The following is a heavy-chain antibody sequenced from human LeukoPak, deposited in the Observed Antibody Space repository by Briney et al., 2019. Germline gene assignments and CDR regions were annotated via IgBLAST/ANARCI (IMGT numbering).Heavy chain of an antibody. J-gene: IGHJ4*02. D-gene: IGHD6-6*01. CDR2: IYYSGST. Sequence: SETLPLTCTVSGGSISSYYWSWTRQPPGKGLEWIGYIYYSGSTNYNPSLKSRVTISVDTSKNQFSLKLSSVTAADTAVYYCARGYSSSSYTDYWGQGTLVTVSS. V-gene: IGHV4-59*12. CDR1: GGSISSYY. CDR3: ARGYSSSSYTDY.